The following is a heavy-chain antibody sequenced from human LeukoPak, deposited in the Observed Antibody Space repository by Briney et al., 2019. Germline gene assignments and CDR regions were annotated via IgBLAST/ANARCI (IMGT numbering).Heavy chain of an antibody. D-gene: IGHD2-15*01. CDR3: ARVGRSDCSGGSCYRGIDY. CDR1: GGTFSSYA. V-gene: IGHV1-69*13. J-gene: IGHJ4*02. Sequence: SVKVSCKASGGTFSSYAISWVRQAPGQGLEWMGGIIPIFGTANYAQKFQGRVTITADESTSTAYMELSSLRSEDTAVYYCARVGRSDCSGGSCYRGIDYWGQGTLVTVSS. CDR2: IIPIFGTA.